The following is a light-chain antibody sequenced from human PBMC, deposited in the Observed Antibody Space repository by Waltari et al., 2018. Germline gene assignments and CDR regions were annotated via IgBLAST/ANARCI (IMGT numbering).Light chain of an antibody. J-gene: IGKJ4*01. V-gene: IGKV3-11*01. CDR2: DAS. CDR3: QQRSVWPT. CDR1: QSVDNY. Sequence: DIILTQSPATLSLSPGDRATLSCRASQSVDNYLAWYQQKPGQSSRLLIYDASNRALGLPGRFTGSGSGTDFTLTISSLEPEDFVVYYCQQRSVWPTFGGGTKVEIK.